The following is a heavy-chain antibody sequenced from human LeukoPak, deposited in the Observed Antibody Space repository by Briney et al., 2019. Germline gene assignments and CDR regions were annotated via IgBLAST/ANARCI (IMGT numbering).Heavy chain of an antibody. Sequence: ASVKVSCKASGYTFTSYDINWVRQATGQGLEWMGWMNPNSGNTGYAQKFQGRVTITRNTSISTAYMELSSLGSEDTAVYYCARSYSSSSWFDYWGQGTLVTVSS. CDR3: ARSYSSSSWFDY. J-gene: IGHJ4*02. V-gene: IGHV1-8*03. D-gene: IGHD6-6*01. CDR1: GYTFTSYD. CDR2: MNPNSGNT.